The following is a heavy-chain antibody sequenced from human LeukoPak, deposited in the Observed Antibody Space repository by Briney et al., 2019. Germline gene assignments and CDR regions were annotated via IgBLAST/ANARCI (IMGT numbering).Heavy chain of an antibody. J-gene: IGHJ4*02. D-gene: IGHD2-2*01. Sequence: PGGSLRLSCAVSGFTLSTYWMSWVRQAPGKGLEWVANINQDASAKYYVDSVKGRFTISRDNAKNSLYLPMNSLRAEDTGVYYCATSSAAPANMWGQGTLVTVSS. V-gene: IGHV3-7*03. CDR3: ATSSAAPANM. CDR2: INQDASAK. CDR1: GFTLSTYW.